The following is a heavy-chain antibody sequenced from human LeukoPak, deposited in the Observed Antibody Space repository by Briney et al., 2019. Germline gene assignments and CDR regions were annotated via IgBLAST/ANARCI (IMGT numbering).Heavy chain of an antibody. V-gene: IGHV3-72*01. Sequence: GGSLRLSCSASGFTFSDHYMDWVRQPPGKGLEWVGRSRNKPNSYTTEYAASVKGRFTISRDDSKNSLYLQMNSLKTEDTAVYYCAKARFPKGYDSSGGFDYWGQGTLVTVSS. CDR2: SRNKPNSYTT. D-gene: IGHD3-22*01. CDR3: AKARFPKGYDSSGGFDY. J-gene: IGHJ4*02. CDR1: GFTFSDHY.